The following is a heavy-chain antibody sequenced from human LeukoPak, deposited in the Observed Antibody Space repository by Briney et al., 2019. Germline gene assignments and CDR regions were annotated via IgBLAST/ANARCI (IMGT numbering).Heavy chain of an antibody. V-gene: IGHV1-46*01. CDR2: INPSGGST. CDR3: ARESHRFKLVVPAAIGLDP. CDR1: GYTFTSYY. D-gene: IGHD2-2*02. Sequence: ASVKVSCKASGYTFTSYYMHWVRQAPGQGLEWMGIINPSGGSTSYAQKFQGRVTMTRDMSTSTVYMELSSLRSEDTAVYYCARESHRFKLVVPAAIGLDPWGQGTLVTVSS. J-gene: IGHJ5*02.